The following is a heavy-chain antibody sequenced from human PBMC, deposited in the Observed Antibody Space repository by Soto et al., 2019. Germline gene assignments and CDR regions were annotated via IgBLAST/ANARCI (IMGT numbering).Heavy chain of an antibody. V-gene: IGHV3-48*02. CDR3: ARDKGSTESYYHPVGYFDY. CDR2: ISSSSSTI. Sequence: GGSLRLSCAASGFTFSSYSMNWVRQAPGKGLEWVSYISSSSSTIYYADSVKGRFTISRDNAKNSLYLQMNSLRDEDTAVYYCARDKGSTESYYHPVGYFDYWGQGTLVTVSS. J-gene: IGHJ4*02. D-gene: IGHD1-26*01. CDR1: GFTFSSYS.